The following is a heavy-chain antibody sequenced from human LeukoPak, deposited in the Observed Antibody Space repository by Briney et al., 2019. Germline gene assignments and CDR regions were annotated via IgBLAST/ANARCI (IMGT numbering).Heavy chain of an antibody. J-gene: IGHJ3*02. V-gene: IGHV1-2*02. CDR3: ARPAGVSSSWYPDAFDI. CDR2: INPKSGGT. D-gene: IGHD6-13*01. Sequence: GASVKVSCKASGYTFTGYYMHWVRQAPGQGREWMGWINPKSGGTNYAQKFQGRVTMNRDTSISTAYMELSRLRSDDTAVYYCARPAGVSSSWYPDAFDIWGQGTMVTVSS. CDR1: GYTFTGYY.